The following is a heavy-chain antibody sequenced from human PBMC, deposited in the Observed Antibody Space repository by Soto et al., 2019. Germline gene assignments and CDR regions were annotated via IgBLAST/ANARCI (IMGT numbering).Heavy chain of an antibody. CDR1: GFTFSSYG. D-gene: IGHD3-3*01. CDR3: ARDRSLWSGYLYYYYYMDV. V-gene: IGHV3-33*01. Sequence: GGSLRLSCAASGFTFSSYGMHWVRQAPGKGLEWVAVIWYDGSNKYYADSVKGRLTISRDNSMNTLYLQMNSLRAEDTAVYYCARDRSLWSGYLYYYYYMDVWGKGTTVTVSS. J-gene: IGHJ6*03. CDR2: IWYDGSNK.